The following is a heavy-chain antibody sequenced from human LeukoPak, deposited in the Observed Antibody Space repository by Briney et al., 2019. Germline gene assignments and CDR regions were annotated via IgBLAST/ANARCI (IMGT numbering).Heavy chain of an antibody. CDR2: INTNTGNP. Sequence: ASVKVSCKAFGYTFTSYAMNWVRQAPGQGLEWMGWINTNTGNPTYAQGFTGRFVFSLDTSVSTAYLQISSLKAEDTAVYYCAREKLPERGQIGPYDYWGQGTLVTVSS. J-gene: IGHJ4*02. V-gene: IGHV7-4-1*02. CDR3: AREKLPERGQIGPYDY. CDR1: GYTFTSYA. D-gene: IGHD1-1*01.